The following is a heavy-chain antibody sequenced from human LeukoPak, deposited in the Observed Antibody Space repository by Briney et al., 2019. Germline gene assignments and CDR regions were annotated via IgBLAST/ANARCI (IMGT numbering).Heavy chain of an antibody. D-gene: IGHD6-19*01. CDR2: ISYDGNNK. V-gene: IGHV3-30*04. CDR3: TRDGPVAGKGGFDY. Sequence: GGSLRLSCAASGFTFSNSAMHCVRQAPGKGLEWVAVISYDGNNKYYADSVKGRFTISRDNSKNTLYVQMNSLRAEDTAVYYCTRDGPVAGKGGFDYWGQGTLVTVSS. CDR1: GFTFSNSA. J-gene: IGHJ4*02.